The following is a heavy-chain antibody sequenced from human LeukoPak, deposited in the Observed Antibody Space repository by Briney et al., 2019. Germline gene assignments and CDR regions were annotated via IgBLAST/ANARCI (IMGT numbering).Heavy chain of an antibody. J-gene: IGHJ3*02. CDR2: IYYSGST. CDR3: ARESGYGDAFDI. CDR1: GGSISSYY. Sequence: PSETLSLTCTVSGGSISSYYWSWIRQPPGKGLEWIGYIYYSGSTNHNPSLKSRVNISVDTSKNQLSLKLSSVTAADTAVYYCARESGYGDAFDIWGQGTMVTVSS. D-gene: IGHD5-12*01. V-gene: IGHV4-59*01.